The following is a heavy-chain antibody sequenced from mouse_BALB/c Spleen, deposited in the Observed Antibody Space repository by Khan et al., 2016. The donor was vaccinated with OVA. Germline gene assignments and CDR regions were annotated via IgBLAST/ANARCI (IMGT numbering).Heavy chain of an antibody. CDR1: GYTFTRYY. CDR2: INPTDGGT. Sequence: QVQLKQSGAALVRPGASVKISCKASGYTFTRYYMYWVKQRPGQGLEWIGGINPTDGGTHFNEKFKGKATLTVDKSSSTAYMQLSSLTSEDSALYYCARSGYGNPFAYWGQGTLVTVSA. J-gene: IGHJ3*01. CDR3: ARSGYGNPFAY. V-gene: IGHV1S81*02. D-gene: IGHD2-1*01.